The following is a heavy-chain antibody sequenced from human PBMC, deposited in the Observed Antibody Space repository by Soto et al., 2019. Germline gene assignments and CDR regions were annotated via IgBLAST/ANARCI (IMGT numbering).Heavy chain of an antibody. J-gene: IGHJ4*02. CDR2: IYYSGST. Sequence: SETLSLTCTVSGVSVSSGSYYWSWIRQPPGKGLEWIGYIYYSGSTNYNPSLKSRVTISVDTSKNQFSLKLSSVTAADTAVYYCARGYSSSWYAYFDYWGQGTLVTVSS. V-gene: IGHV4-61*01. CDR1: GVSVSSGSYY. CDR3: ARGYSSSWYAYFDY. D-gene: IGHD6-13*01.